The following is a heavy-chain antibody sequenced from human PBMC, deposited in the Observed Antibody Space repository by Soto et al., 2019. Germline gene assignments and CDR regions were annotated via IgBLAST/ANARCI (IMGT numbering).Heavy chain of an antibody. V-gene: IGHV1-69*12. CDR3: ARDDCISTSCYPPLRYYYGMDV. J-gene: IGHJ6*02. Sequence: QVQLVQSGAEVKKPGSSVKVSCKASGGTFSSYAISWVRQAPGQGLEWMGGIIPIFGTANYAQKFQGRVTITADESTSTANMELSSLRSEDTAVYYCARDDCISTSCYPPLRYYYGMDVWGQGTTVTVSS. CDR1: GGTFSSYA. CDR2: IIPIFGTA. D-gene: IGHD2-2*01.